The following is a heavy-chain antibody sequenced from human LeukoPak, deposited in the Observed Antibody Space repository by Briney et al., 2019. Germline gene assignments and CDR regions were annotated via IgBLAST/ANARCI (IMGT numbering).Heavy chain of an antibody. D-gene: IGHD4-17*01. CDR2: IAYDGSNE. CDR1: GFTFSRYA. Sequence: GGSLRLSCAASGFTFSRYAMHWVRQAPGKGLEWVAVIAYDGSNEYYADSVKGRFTISRDNSKNTLYLQMSSLRADDTAVYYCARGGRTVTTYYWGQGTLVTVSS. V-gene: IGHV3-30*04. CDR3: ARGGRTVTTYY. J-gene: IGHJ4*02.